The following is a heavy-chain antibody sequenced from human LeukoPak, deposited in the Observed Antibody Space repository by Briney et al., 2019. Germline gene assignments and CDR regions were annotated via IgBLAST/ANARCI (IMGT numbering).Heavy chain of an antibody. V-gene: IGHV4-59*08. CDR1: GGSISSLY. Sequence: PSETLSLTCSVSGGSISSLYWSWIRQPPGKGLEWIGYIYYTGSTNHNPSLKSRVTMFVDMSKNQFSLRLSSVTAADTAVYYCARHRAYSSSSPFDYWGQGTLVTVSS. CDR3: ARHRAYSSSSPFDY. D-gene: IGHD6-6*01. J-gene: IGHJ4*02. CDR2: IYYTGST.